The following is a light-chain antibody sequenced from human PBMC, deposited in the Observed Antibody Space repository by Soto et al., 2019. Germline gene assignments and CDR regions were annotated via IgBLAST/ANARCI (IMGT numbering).Light chain of an antibody. V-gene: IGKV3-15*01. CDR2: GAS. CDR3: QQYNSWLWT. Sequence: EILMTQYPATLSVSPGERATLSCGASQSVSRNLAWYQQKTGQAPRLLIYGASTRATGIPARLSGSGSGTEFTLTISSMQSEDSAVYYCQQYNSWLWTFGHGTKVDIK. J-gene: IGKJ1*01. CDR1: QSVSRN.